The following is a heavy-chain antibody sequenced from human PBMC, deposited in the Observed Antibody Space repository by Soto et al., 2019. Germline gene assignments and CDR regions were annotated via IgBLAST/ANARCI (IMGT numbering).Heavy chain of an antibody. CDR2: IWYDGSNK. V-gene: IGHV3-33*01. CDR3: ARDGPSSPCDY. D-gene: IGHD3-10*01. CDR1: GFTFSSYG. J-gene: IGHJ4*02. Sequence: GGSLRLSCAASGFTFSSYGMHWVRQAPGKGLEWVAVIWYDGSNKYYADSVKGRFTISRDNSKNTLYLQMNSLRAEDTAVYYCARDGPSSPCDYWGQGTLVTVSS.